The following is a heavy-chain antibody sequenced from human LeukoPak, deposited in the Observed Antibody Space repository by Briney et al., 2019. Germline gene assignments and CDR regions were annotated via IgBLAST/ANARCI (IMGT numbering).Heavy chain of an antibody. CDR2: IKQDGSEK. J-gene: IGHJ4*02. CDR3: ARDSFWSGPLEY. Sequence: PGGSLRLSCAASGFTFSNYWMSWVRQAPGKGLEWVANIKQDGSEKYYVDSVKGRFTISRDNAQNSLYLQMNSLRAEDTAVYYCARDSFWSGPLEYWGQGTLVTVSS. V-gene: IGHV3-7*01. D-gene: IGHD3-3*01. CDR1: GFTFSNYW.